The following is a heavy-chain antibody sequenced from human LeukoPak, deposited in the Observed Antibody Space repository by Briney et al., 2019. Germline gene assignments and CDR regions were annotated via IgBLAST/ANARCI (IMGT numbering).Heavy chain of an antibody. CDR1: GYTFTGYY. CDR2: INPNSGGT. CDR3: AREKGWVIGTMVRGVDYGMDV. V-gene: IGHV1-2*04. D-gene: IGHD3-10*01. Sequence: GASVKVSCKASGYTFTGYYMHWVRQAHGQGLEWMGWINPNSGGTNYAQKFQGWVTMTRDTSISTAYMELSRLRSDDTAVYYCAREKGWVIGTMVRGVDYGMDVWGKGTTVTVSS. J-gene: IGHJ6*04.